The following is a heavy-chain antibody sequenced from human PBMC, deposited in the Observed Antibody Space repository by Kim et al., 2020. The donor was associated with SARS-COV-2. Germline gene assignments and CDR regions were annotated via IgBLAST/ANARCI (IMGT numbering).Heavy chain of an antibody. Sequence: SETLSLTCTVSGGSISSSSYYWGWIRQPPGKGLEWIGSIYYSGSTYYNPSLKSRVTISVDTSKNQFSLKLSSVTAADTAVYYCARQTPPTPNYYYDSSGYYSWGQGTLVTVSS. CDR1: GGSISSSSYY. CDR2: IYYSGST. D-gene: IGHD3-22*01. V-gene: IGHV4-39*01. J-gene: IGHJ5*02. CDR3: ARQTPPTPNYYYDSSGYYS.